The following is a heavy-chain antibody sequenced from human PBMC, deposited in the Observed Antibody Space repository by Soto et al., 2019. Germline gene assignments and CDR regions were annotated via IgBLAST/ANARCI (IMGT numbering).Heavy chain of an antibody. D-gene: IGHD3-9*01. CDR3: ARDSHYDILTGYSRNAFDI. CDR1: GYTFTDYY. CDR2: INPNSGGI. J-gene: IGHJ3*02. V-gene: IGHV1-2*02. Sequence: ASVKVSCKASGYTFTDYYMHWVRQAPGQGLEWMGWINPNSGGINYAQKFQGRVTMTRDTSIITAYMELSRPRSDDTAVYYCARDSHYDILTGYSRNAFDIWGQGTMVTVSS.